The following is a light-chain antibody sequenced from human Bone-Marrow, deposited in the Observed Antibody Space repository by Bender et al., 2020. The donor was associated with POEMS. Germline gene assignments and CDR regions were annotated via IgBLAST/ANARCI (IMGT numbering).Light chain of an antibody. J-gene: IGLJ1*01. Sequence: QSALTQPASVSGSPGQSITISCTGTSSDIGGYNYVSWYQHHPGKAPKLMIYEVSKRPSGISSRFSGSKFGNTASLTISGLQAEDEADYYCCSYTVSTDFDVFGTGTKVTV. CDR2: EVS. CDR1: SSDIGGYNY. CDR3: CSYTVSTDFDV. V-gene: IGLV2-14*01.